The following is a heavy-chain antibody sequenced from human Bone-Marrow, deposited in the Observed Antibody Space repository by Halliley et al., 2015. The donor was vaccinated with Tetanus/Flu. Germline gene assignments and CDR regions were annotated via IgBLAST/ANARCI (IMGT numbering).Heavy chain of an antibody. V-gene: IGHV3-53*01. D-gene: IGHD6-13*01. CDR3: ARGTTSSSWYAFDY. Sequence: EWLSLIYGADSTYYADSGKGRFTISRDNSKNTVFLQMNSLRAEDTAVYYCARGTTSSSWYAFDYWGQGTLVTVSS. J-gene: IGHJ4*02. CDR2: IYGADST.